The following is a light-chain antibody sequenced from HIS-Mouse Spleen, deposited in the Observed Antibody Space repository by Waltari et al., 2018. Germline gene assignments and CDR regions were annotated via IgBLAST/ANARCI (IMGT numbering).Light chain of an antibody. V-gene: IGLV3-25*03. CDR3: QSADSSGTYHVV. CDR2: KDS. J-gene: IGLJ2*01. Sequence: SYELTQPPSVSVSPGQTARITCSGDALPKQYAYWYQQKPGQAPVLVIYKDSERPSGIPERFSGSSSVKTVTLTISGVQAEDEADYYCQSADSSGTYHVVFGGGTKLTVL. CDR1: ALPKQY.